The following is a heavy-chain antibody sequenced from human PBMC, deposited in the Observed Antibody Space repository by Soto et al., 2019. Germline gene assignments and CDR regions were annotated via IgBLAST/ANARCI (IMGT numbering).Heavy chain of an antibody. V-gene: IGHV1-46*04. D-gene: IGHD5-12*01. Sequence: QVQLVQSGAEVKKPGASVKVSCKASGHTFTNYYMHWVRQAPGPGLEWMGLINPRDDSISHAQKLQGRVTGTRDTSTSTVYMELSSMRSDDTAVYYCAREGDGYTYFEQWGQGTLVTVSS. J-gene: IGHJ4*02. CDR1: GHTFTNYY. CDR3: AREGDGYTYFEQ. CDR2: INPRDDSI.